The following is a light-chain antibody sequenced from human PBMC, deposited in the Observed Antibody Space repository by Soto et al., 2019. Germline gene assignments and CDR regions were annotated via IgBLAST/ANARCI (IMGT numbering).Light chain of an antibody. CDR3: PQYGSSPWYT. Sequence: EIVLTQSPGTLSLSPGERATLSCRASQSVSSSYLAWYQQKPGQAPRLLIYDASSRATGIPDRFSGSGSGTDFTLTISRLEPEDFAVYYCPQYGSSPWYTFGQGTKLEIK. CDR1: QSVSSSY. J-gene: IGKJ2*01. CDR2: DAS. V-gene: IGKV3-20*01.